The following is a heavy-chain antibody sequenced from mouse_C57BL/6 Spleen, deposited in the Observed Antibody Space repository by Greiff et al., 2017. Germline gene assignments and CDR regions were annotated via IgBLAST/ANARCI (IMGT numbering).Heavy chain of an antibody. CDR2: INPSSGYT. V-gene: IGHV1-4*01. D-gene: IGHD1-1*01. J-gene: IGHJ1*03. CDR1: GYTFTSYT. CDR3: ARKNYGSSYVYFDV. Sequence: QVQLQQSGAELARPGASVKMSCKASGYTFTSYTMHWVKQRPGQGLEWIGYINPSSGYTKYNQKFKDKATLTADKSSSTAYMQLSSLTSEDPAVYYCARKNYGSSYVYFDVWGTGTTVTVSS.